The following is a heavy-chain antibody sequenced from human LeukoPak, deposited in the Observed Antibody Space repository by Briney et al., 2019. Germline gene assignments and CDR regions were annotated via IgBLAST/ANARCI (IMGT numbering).Heavy chain of an antibody. CDR2: INPNSGGT. D-gene: IGHD6-13*01. J-gene: IGHJ4*02. CDR1: GYTFTGYY. Sequence: GASVKVSCKASGYTFTGYYMHWVRQAPGQGLEWMGRINPNSGGTNYAQKLQGRVTMTTDTSTSTAYMELRSLRSDDTAVYYCARDGPYSSSWYGSPDLAYWGQGTLVTVSS. V-gene: IGHV1-2*06. CDR3: ARDGPYSSSWYGSPDLAY.